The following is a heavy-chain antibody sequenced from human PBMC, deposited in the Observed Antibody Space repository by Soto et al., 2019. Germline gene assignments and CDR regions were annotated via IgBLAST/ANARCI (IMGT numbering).Heavy chain of an antibody. J-gene: IGHJ6*02. D-gene: IGHD3-3*01. CDR2: IWYAGSNK. V-gene: IGHV3-33*01. CDR1: GFTFSSYG. CDR3: ARDYDFWSGTTYYYYGMDV. Sequence: QVQLVESGGGVVQPGRSLRLSCAASGFTFSSYGMHWVRQAPGKGLEWVAVIWYAGSNKYYADSVKGRFTISRDNSKNTLYLQMNSLRAEDTAVYYCARDYDFWSGTTYYYYGMDVWGQGTTVTVSS.